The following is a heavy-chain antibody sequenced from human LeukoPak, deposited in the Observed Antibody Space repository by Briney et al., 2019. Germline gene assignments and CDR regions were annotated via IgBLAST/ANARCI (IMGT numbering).Heavy chain of an antibody. Sequence: ASVKVSCKVSGYTLTELSMHWVRQAPGKGLEWMGGFDPEDGETIYAQKFQGRVTMTEDTSTDTAYMELSSLRSEDTAVYYCARGRQTGYYEVVGPSDNHPGIYWGQGTLVTVSS. CDR2: FDPEDGET. J-gene: IGHJ4*02. V-gene: IGHV1-24*01. CDR1: GYTLTELS. CDR3: ARGRQTGYYEVVGPSDNHPGIY. D-gene: IGHD3-9*01.